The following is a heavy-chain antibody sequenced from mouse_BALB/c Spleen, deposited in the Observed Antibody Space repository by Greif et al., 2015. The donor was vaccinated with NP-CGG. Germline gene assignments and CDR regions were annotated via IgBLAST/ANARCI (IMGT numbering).Heavy chain of an antibody. CDR3: AREGSTMGFAY. Sequence: EVMLVESGGGLVKPGGSLKLSCAASGFTFSSYAMSWVRQSPEKRLEWVAEISSGGSYTYYPDTVTGRFTISRDNAKNTLYLEMSSLRSEDTAMYYCAREGSTMGFAYWGQGTLVTVSA. D-gene: IGHD2-1*01. V-gene: IGHV5-9-4*01. J-gene: IGHJ3*01. CDR1: GFTFSSYA. CDR2: ISSGGSYT.